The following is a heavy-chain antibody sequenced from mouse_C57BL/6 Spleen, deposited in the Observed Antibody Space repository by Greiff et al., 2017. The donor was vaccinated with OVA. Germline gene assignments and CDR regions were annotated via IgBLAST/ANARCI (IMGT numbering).Heavy chain of an antibody. CDR2: ISYDGSN. D-gene: IGHD3-1*01. V-gene: IGHV3-6*01. Sequence: EVKLQESGPGLVKPSQSLSLTCSVTGYSITSGYYWNWIRQFPGNKLEWMGYISYDGSNNYNPSLKNRISITRDTSKNQFFLKLNSVTTEDTATYYCARAGLFDYWGQGTTLTVSS. CDR1: GYSITSGYY. CDR3: ARAGLFDY. J-gene: IGHJ2*01.